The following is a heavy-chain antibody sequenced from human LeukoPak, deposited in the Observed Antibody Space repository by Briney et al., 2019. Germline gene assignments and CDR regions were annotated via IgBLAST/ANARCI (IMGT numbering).Heavy chain of an antibody. CDR1: GFTFSSYG. CDR3: AKDIGVGYCNGCLFDY. Sequence: GGSLRLSCAASGFTFSSYGMSWDRQAPGKGLEWVSAIAGGGGSTYYADSVKGRFTISRDNSKNSLYLQMNSLRTEDTALYYCAKDIGVGYCNGCLFDYWGQGTLVTVSS. J-gene: IGHJ4*02. V-gene: IGHV3-23*01. D-gene: IGHD2-15*01. CDR2: IAGGGGST.